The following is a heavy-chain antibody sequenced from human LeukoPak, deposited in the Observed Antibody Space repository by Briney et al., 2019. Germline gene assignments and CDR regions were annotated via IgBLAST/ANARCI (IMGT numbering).Heavy chain of an antibody. J-gene: IGHJ3*02. CDR3: GRVGAMVRGILDAFDI. V-gene: IGHV1-2*02. CDR1: GYTFTAYY. CDR2: INPDSGAT. Sequence: ASVKLSCTASGYTFTAYYMHWVRQAPGHGLEWLGWINPDSGATNYAQKFQGRVTMTRDTSISTAYMELNRLRSDDTAVYYCGRVGAMVRGILDAFDIWGQGTMVTVSS. D-gene: IGHD3-10*01.